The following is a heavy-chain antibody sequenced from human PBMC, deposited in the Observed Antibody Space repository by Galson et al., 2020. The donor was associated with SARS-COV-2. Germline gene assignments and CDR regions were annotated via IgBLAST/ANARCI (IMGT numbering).Heavy chain of an antibody. CDR3: ATGDVWFES. D-gene: IGHD7-27*01. J-gene: IGHJ5*01. Sequence: GGSLRLSCAASGLTFSNTEMNWVRQAPGKGLEWLSYISMSGITIYYADSVKGRFTISRDNAENSLYLRMISLRAEDTGIYYCATGDVWFESWGQGTLVTVSS. CDR2: ISMSGITI. CDR1: GLTFSNTE. V-gene: IGHV3-48*03.